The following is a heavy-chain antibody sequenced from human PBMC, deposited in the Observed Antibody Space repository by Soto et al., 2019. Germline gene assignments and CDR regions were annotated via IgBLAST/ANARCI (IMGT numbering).Heavy chain of an antibody. CDR2: IHHSGST. CDR3: ARSFGWYAIDH. CDR1: SASIITEQR. D-gene: IGHD6-19*01. V-gene: IGHV4-4*02. Sequence: QMQLQESGPGLVKPSETLSLTCAVSSASIITEQRWTWVRQPPGKGLEWIGEIHHSGSTDNNPSLRSRVTMSVYKSKNQFSLNLNSVTAADTALYYCARSFGWYAIDHWGQGTLVIVSS. J-gene: IGHJ4*02.